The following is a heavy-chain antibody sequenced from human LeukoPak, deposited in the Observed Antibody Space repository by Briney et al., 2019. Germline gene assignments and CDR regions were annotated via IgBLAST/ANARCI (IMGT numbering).Heavy chain of an antibody. CDR3: ARVQGSSGPGIFEY. Sequence: GGSLRLSCAASGFTFSNYWRSWVRQAPGKGLEGVANIKQDGSEKFYVDSVKGRLTISRDNAKNSLYLQMNSLRVEDTAVYYCARVQGSSGPGIFEYWGQGTLVTVSS. D-gene: IGHD6-19*01. CDR1: GFTFSNYW. J-gene: IGHJ4*02. CDR2: IKQDGSEK. V-gene: IGHV3-7*01.